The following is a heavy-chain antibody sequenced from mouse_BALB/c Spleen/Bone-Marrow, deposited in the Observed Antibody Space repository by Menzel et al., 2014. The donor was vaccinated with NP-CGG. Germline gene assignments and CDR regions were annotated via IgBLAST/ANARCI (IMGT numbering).Heavy chain of an antibody. CDR3: ARYDYGVYFDY. Sequence: EVKLMESGAELVKPGASVELSCTASGFNIKDTYMHWVKQRPEQGLEWIGRIDPANGNTKYDPKFQGKATITADTSSNTAYLQLSSLTSEDTAVYYCARYDYGVYFDYWGQGTTLTVSS. CDR2: IDPANGNT. CDR1: GFNIKDTY. V-gene: IGHV14-3*02. J-gene: IGHJ2*01. D-gene: IGHD2-4*01.